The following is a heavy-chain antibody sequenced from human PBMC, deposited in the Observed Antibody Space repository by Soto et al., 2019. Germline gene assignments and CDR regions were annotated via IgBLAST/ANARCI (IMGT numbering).Heavy chain of an antibody. CDR3: ARHNGVFGVGAKYYYYYGMDV. D-gene: IGHD1-26*01. Sequence: SETLSLTCTVAGCSISSSSYYWGWIRQPPGKGLEWIGSIYYSGSTYYNPSLKSRVTISVDTSKNQFSMKLRSVTAADTAVYYCARHNGVFGVGAKYYYYYGMDVWGQGTTVT. CDR2: IYYSGST. CDR1: GCSISSSSYY. J-gene: IGHJ6*02. V-gene: IGHV4-39*01.